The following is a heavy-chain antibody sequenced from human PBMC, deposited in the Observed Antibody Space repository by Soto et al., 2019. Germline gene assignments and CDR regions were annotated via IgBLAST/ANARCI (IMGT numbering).Heavy chain of an antibody. CDR1: GDSVSSDAYY. V-gene: IGHV4-61*08. J-gene: IGHJ4*02. CDR3: ARDIRGFSRAFDY. Sequence: XETLSLTCSVSGDSVSSDAYYWTWIRQPPGKGLEWIGYIYSSGTTNCNPSLKSRVTISLDTSSNQFSLKSTSVTAADTAVYYCARDIRGFSRAFDYWGQGTLVTVSS. D-gene: IGHD5-18*01. CDR2: IYSSGTT.